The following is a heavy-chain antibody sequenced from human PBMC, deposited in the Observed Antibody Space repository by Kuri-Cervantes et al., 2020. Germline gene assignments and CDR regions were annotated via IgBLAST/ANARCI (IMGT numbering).Heavy chain of an antibody. CDR3: ASPLIAVAGSGFDY. D-gene: IGHD6-19*01. CDR2: MNPNSGNT. Sequence: ASVKVSCKASGYTFTSYDINWVRQATGQGLEWMGWMNPNSGNTGYAQKFQGRVTMTRNTSISTAYMEVSRLRSGDTAVYYCASPLIAVAGSGFDYWGQGALVTVSS. CDR1: GYTFTSYD. V-gene: IGHV1-8*02. J-gene: IGHJ4*02.